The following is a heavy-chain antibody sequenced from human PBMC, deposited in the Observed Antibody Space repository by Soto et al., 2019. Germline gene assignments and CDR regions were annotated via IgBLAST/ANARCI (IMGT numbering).Heavy chain of an antibody. Sequence: EVQLLESGGGLVQPGGSLRLSCAASGFTFSSYAMSWVRQAPGKGLEWVSAISGSGGSTYYADSVKGRFTISRDNSKNTLCLRMVSLRAEDTAVYSCAKEGGSSSGWAVIDYWGQGTLVSVSS. CDR3: AKEGGSSSGWAVIDY. D-gene: IGHD6-19*01. V-gene: IGHV3-23*01. CDR1: GFTFSSYA. J-gene: IGHJ4*02. CDR2: ISGSGGST.